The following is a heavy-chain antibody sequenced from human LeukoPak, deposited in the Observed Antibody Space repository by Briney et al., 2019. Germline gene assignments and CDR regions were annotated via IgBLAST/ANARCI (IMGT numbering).Heavy chain of an antibody. D-gene: IGHD1-26*01. CDR2: IYYSGSA. CDR3: ASSKVGATTGNFDY. CDR1: GGSISSYY. V-gene: IGHV4-59*08. J-gene: IGHJ4*02. Sequence: SETLSLTCTVSGGSISSYYWSWIRQPPGKGLEWIGYIYYSGSANYNPSLKSRVTISVDTSKNQFSLKLSSATAADTAVYYCASSKVGATTGNFDYWGQGTLVTVSS.